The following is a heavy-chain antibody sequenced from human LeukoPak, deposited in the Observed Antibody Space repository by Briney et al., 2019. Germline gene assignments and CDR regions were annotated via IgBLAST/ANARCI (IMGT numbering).Heavy chain of an antibody. J-gene: IGHJ3*01. CDR2: IYWDNDN. D-gene: IGHD3-16*01. Sequence: SGPALVNPTQTLTLTCSFSGLSLITRGVGVGWIRQSPGKALEWVEIIYWDNDNRSIPYLNNILSITKDTSNNQVVLTMTNVDPVDTCTYFCAHIMITFWGVLRYDAFDVWGPGTVVTVSP. CDR1: GLSLITRGVG. V-gene: IGHV2-5*02. CDR3: AHIMITFWGVLRYDAFDV.